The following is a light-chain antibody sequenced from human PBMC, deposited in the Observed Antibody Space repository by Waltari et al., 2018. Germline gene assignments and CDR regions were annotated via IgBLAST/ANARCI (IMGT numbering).Light chain of an antibody. Sequence: SYELTQPLSVSVALGQTARISCAGNNIGNKNVHWYQQKPGQAPVLVIHRNTNWPSEIPERSAASTSGNAAALTSSRAQAGDEGGYYCQVWDSNIWVFGGGTKLTVL. CDR3: QVWDSNIWV. V-gene: IGLV3-9*01. CDR1: NIGNKN. CDR2: RNT. J-gene: IGLJ3*02.